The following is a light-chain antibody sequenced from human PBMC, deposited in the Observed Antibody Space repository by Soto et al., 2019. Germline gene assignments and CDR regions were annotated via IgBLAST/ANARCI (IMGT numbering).Light chain of an antibody. CDR2: AAS. CDR3: LQDYGDSWT. V-gene: IGKV1-6*01. J-gene: IGKJ1*01. CDR1: RDVGSD. Sequence: QMTQSPSSLSASVGEKIIITCRASRDVGSDVSWYQQKPGQAPKLLIYAASNLYTGVPSRFSGSRSGTEFTLTVSSLQPEDFASYYCLQDYGDSWTFGQGTKV.